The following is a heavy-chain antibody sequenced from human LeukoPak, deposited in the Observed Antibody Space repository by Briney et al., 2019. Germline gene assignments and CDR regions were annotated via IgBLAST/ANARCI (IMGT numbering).Heavy chain of an antibody. CDR2: INAGNGNT. CDR3: ARLDIVTPDSYGMDV. J-gene: IGHJ6*02. CDR1: GYTFTASA. V-gene: IGHV1-3*01. D-gene: IGHD5-12*01. Sequence: GASVKVSCKASGYTFTASALHWVRQAPGQRLEWLGWINAGNGNTKYSQRFQDRVTITRDASASRAYLELSSLRSEDTAVYYCARLDIVTPDSYGMDVWGQGTTVTVSS.